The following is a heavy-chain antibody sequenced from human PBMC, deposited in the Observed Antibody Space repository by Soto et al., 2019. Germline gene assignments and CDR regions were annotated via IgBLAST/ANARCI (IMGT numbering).Heavy chain of an antibody. CDR1: GYTFTNYD. Sequence: ASVKVSCKTSGYTFTNYDINWVRQATGQGLEWLGWMNPNSGDTGYAQKFQGRLTMTRNTAISIAYMELSSLKSEDTAVYYCARNRRETGDFDYWGQGTLVTVSS. CDR2: MNPNSGDT. J-gene: IGHJ4*02. D-gene: IGHD7-27*01. CDR3: ARNRRETGDFDY. V-gene: IGHV1-8*01.